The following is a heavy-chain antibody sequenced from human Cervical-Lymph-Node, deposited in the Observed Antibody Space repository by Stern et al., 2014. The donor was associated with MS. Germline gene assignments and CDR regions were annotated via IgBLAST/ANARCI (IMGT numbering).Heavy chain of an antibody. CDR3: ARRQPVVRGGFDY. J-gene: IGHJ4*02. CDR2: IYPSDSDT. V-gene: IGHV5-51*01. CDR1: GYSFTSHW. D-gene: IGHD3-10*01. Sequence: VQLVESGAEVKKPGESLKISCKGSGYSFTSHWIGWVRQMPGKGLEWMGIIYPSDSDTRYSPSFQGQVTISADKSISTAYLQWRSLKASDTAIYYCARRQPVVRGGFDYWGQGTLVTVSS.